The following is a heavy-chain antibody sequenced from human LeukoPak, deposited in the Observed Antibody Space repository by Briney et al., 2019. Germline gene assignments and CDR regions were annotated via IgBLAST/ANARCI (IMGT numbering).Heavy chain of an antibody. Sequence: SETLSLTCGVRGVSFSGNYWSWICQSPGKGLEWIGEIYQTKYTTYNPSLKSRVTIWADTSVNQLSLTVTSVTAADTAIYYCARIRCSPGDDSCYNYWGRGTLVTVSS. CDR3: ARIRCSPGDDSCYNY. CDR1: GVSFSGNY. J-gene: IGHJ4*02. CDR2: IYQTKYT. D-gene: IGHD2-21*01. V-gene: IGHV4-34*01.